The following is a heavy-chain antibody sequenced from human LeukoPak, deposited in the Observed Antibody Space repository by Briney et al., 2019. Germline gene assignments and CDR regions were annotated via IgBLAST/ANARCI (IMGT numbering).Heavy chain of an antibody. J-gene: IGHJ4*02. D-gene: IGHD1/OR15-1a*01. CDR3: ARELEHNSGVDY. CDR1: GFTFSSYS. CDR2: ISSSSSYI. Sequence: GGSLRLSCAASGFTFSSYSMNWVRQAPGKGLEWVSSISSSSSYIYYADSVEGRFTISRDNAKNSLYLQMNSLRAEDTAVYYCARELEHNSGVDYWGQGTLVTVSS. V-gene: IGHV3-21*01.